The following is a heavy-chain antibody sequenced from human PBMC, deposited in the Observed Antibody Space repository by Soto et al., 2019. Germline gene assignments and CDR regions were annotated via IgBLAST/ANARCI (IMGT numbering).Heavy chain of an antibody. CDR1: GFTFSHHS. D-gene: IGHD2-15*01. V-gene: IGHV3-64D*06. J-gene: IGHJ4*02. Sequence: SGGSLRLSCSGSGFTFSHHSLYWVRQPPGKGLQCVSSISGSGGNIYYAESVKGRFTISRDNSKNTLYLQMTGLSSEDSAVYYCVKVSGYCTGGSCFSYFDYWGQGTPVTVPS. CDR2: ISGSGGNI. CDR3: VKVSGYCTGGSCFSYFDY.